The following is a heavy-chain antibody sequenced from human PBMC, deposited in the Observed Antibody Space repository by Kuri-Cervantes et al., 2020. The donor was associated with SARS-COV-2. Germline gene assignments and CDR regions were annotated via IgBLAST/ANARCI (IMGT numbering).Heavy chain of an antibody. V-gene: IGHV1-69*13. CDR2: IIPIFGTA. D-gene: IGHD3-3*01. CDR1: GGTFSSYA. J-gene: IGHJ6*04. CDR3: ARDWGGPGYDFWSGPDV. Sequence: SVKVSCKASGGTFSSYAISWVRQAPGQGLEWMGGIIPIFGTANYAQKFQGRVTITADESTSTAYMELSSLRSEDTAVYYCARDWGGPGYDFWSGPDVWGKGTTVTVSS.